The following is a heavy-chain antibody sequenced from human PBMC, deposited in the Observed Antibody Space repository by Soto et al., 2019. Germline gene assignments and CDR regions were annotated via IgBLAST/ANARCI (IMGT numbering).Heavy chain of an antibody. J-gene: IGHJ5*02. Sequence: PSETLSLTCSVSGGSISNYYWSWIRQHPGKGLEWIGYIYYSGSTYYNPSLKSRVTISVDTSKNQFSLKLSSVTAADTAVYYCARQSKGNWFDPWGQGTLVTVSS. CDR3: ARQSKGNWFDP. CDR2: IYYSGST. CDR1: GGSISNYY. V-gene: IGHV4-59*06.